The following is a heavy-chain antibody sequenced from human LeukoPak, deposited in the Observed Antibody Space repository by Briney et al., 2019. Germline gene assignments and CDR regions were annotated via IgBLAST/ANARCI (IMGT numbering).Heavy chain of an antibody. Sequence: ASVKVSCKASGYIFTNYDINWVRQATGQGLEWMGWMNPDSGDAGYAEKFQGRVTMTRDTSIRTAFMELYSLRSDDPAVYYCARGAVPYCSGGTCYRTFDIWGHGTMGTVSS. J-gene: IGHJ3*02. CDR3: ARGAVPYCSGGTCYRTFDI. CDR2: MNPDSGDA. V-gene: IGHV1-8*01. CDR1: GYIFTNYD. D-gene: IGHD2-15*01.